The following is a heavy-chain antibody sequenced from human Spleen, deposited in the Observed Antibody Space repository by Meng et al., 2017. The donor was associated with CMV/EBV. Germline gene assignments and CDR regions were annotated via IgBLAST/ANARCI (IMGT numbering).Heavy chain of an antibody. CDR3: ARGGGYDSSGYYYRWFDP. D-gene: IGHD3-22*01. CDR1: FTFSRYA. J-gene: IGHJ5*02. Sequence: FTFSRYAMHWVRLAPGKGLEYVSAISGNGDSTYYADSVKGRFTISRDNSKNTLYLQMNSLRAEDTAVYYCARGGGYDSSGYYYRWFDPWGQGTLVTVSS. CDR2: ISGNGDST. V-gene: IGHV3-64*04.